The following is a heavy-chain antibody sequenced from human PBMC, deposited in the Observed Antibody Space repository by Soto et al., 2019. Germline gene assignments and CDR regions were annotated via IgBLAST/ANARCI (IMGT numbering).Heavy chain of an antibody. CDR2: IWSDGNNR. Sequence: QVQLVESGGGVVQPERSLRLSCAASGFMFSNHGMHWVRQAPGKGLEWVAVIWSDGNNRYYADSVKGRFTISRDNSKNTVYLQMNSLRAEYTAVYYCVRGDNWNDEASDYWGQGTLVTVSS. D-gene: IGHD1-1*01. CDR3: VRGDNWNDEASDY. CDR1: GFMFSNHG. J-gene: IGHJ4*02. V-gene: IGHV3-33*01.